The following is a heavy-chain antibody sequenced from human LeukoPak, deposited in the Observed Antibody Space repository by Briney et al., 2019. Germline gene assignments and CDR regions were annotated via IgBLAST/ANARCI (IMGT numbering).Heavy chain of an antibody. Sequence: PGASVKVSCMPSGYTFTSYGISWVRQAPGRWLEWMGWISAYNGNTNYAQKLQGRVTMTTDTSTSTAYMVLRSLRSDDAAVYYCARDNYDDSSGYYNYWGKGTLVTVSS. CDR1: GYTFTSYG. J-gene: IGHJ4*02. CDR2: ISAYNGNT. V-gene: IGHV1-18*01. D-gene: IGHD3-22*01. CDR3: ARDNYDDSSGYYNY.